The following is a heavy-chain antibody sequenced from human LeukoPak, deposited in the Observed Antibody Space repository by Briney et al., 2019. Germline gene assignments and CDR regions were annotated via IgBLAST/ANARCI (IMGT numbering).Heavy chain of an antibody. CDR1: GGSFSGYY. D-gene: IGHD3-22*01. J-gene: IGHJ4*02. CDR3: ARTYDSSGYYYNFDY. Sequence: SETLSLTCAVYGGSFSGYYWSWIRQPPGKGLEWIGYIYRSGSTNYNPSPKSRVTISVDTSKNQFSLELTSVTAADTAVYYCARTYDSSGYYYNFDYWGQGTLVTVSS. V-gene: IGHV4-59*08. CDR2: IYRSGST.